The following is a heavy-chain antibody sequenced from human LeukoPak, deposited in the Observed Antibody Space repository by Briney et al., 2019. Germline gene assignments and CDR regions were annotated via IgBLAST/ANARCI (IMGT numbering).Heavy chain of an antibody. V-gene: IGHV1-18*01. CDR1: GYTFTSYG. J-gene: IGHJ4*02. D-gene: IGHD3-10*01. Sequence: ASVKVSCKASGYTFTSYGISWVRQAPGRGLEWMGWISAYNGNTNYAQKLQGRVTMTTDTSTSTAYMELRSLRSDDTAVYYCARDLRGGECFDYWGQGTLVTVSS. CDR3: ARDLRGGECFDY. CDR2: ISAYNGNT.